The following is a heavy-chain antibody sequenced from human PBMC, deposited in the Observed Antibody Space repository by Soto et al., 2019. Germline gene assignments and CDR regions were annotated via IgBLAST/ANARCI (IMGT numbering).Heavy chain of an antibody. Sequence: GESLKISCKVSGDSFTIFCIGWVRQMPGKGLEWLGSIYPRDSDTRYSPSFQGQVTISADKSLSTAYLQWNSLQASDTAIYYCARQHPLDSRVWFTWGQGTLVTVSS. J-gene: IGHJ4*02. V-gene: IGHV5-51*01. CDR3: ARQHPLDSRVWFT. CDR2: IYPRDSDT. D-gene: IGHD6-19*01. CDR1: GDSFTIFC.